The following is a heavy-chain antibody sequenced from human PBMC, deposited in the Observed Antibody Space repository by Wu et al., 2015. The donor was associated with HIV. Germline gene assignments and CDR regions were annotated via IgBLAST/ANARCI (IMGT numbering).Heavy chain of an antibody. CDR1: GHTFIGYY. D-gene: IGHD5-24*01. CDR2: ISPNSGGT. Sequence: QVQLVQSGAEVKKPGASVKVSCKASGHTFIGYYIHWVRQAPGQGLEWMGWISPNSGGTNYARKFQGRVTMTADMSISTAYMELRRLRSDDTAVYYCARDRWLQPYYYYMDVWGKGTTVTVSS. CDR3: ARDRWLQPYYYYMDV. V-gene: IGHV1-2*02. J-gene: IGHJ6*03.